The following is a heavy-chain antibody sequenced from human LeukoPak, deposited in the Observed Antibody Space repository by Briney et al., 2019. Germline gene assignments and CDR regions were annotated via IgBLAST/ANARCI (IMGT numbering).Heavy chain of an antibody. V-gene: IGHV4-4*07. Sequence: SETLSPTCTVSGGSISSYYWSWIRQPAGKGLEWIGRIYTSGSTNYNPSLKSRVTISVDTSKNQFSLKLSSVTAADTAVYYCARGYGSGSYFNYWGQGTLVTVSS. CDR3: ARGYGSGSYFNY. CDR2: IYTSGST. D-gene: IGHD3-10*01. CDR1: GGSISSYY. J-gene: IGHJ4*02.